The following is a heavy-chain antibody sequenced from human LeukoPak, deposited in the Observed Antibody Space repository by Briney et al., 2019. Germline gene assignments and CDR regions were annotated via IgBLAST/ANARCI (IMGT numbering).Heavy chain of an antibody. J-gene: IGHJ5*02. CDR2: IFPGDSDT. CDR3: ARLNSAYAGWFDP. D-gene: IGHD5-12*01. V-gene: IGHV5-51*01. CDR1: GYTFSSYL. Sequence: GESLKISCKGSGYTFSSYLVAWVSQMPGKGLEWMGTIFPGDSDTRYSPSFQGLVTMSADKSIATAYLQWSSLKASDTAMYYCARLNSAYAGWFDPWGQGTLVTVSS.